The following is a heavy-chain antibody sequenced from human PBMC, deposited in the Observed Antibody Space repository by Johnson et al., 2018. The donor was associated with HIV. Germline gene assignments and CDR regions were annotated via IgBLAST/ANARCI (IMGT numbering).Heavy chain of an antibody. CDR2: IYSGTTT. Sequence: MLLVESGGGLVQPGGSLRLSCVVSGFTVGSNYMSWVRQAPGKGLEWVSVIYSGTTTYYAGSVKGRFTISRDPSKNTLFLQMNSLRAEDTAVYYCANSASHSVVVTAMGNSGAFDIWGQGTMVTVSS. CDR3: ANSASHSVVVTAMGNSGAFDI. CDR1: GFTVGSNY. D-gene: IGHD2-21*02. J-gene: IGHJ3*02. V-gene: IGHV3-66*01.